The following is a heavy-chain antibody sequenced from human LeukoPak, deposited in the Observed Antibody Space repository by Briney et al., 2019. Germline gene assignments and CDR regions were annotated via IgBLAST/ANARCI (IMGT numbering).Heavy chain of an antibody. D-gene: IGHD2-2*01. V-gene: IGHV1-2*06. CDR1: GYTFTNNY. CDR2: INPNSGDT. J-gene: IGHJ4*02. CDR3: ARDYCSSTSCLFDY. Sequence: ASVTVSCKASGYTFTNNYLHWVRQAPGQGLEWMGRINPNSGDTNYAQKFQGRVTMTRDTSISTAYMELSRLRSDDTAVYYCARDYCSSTSCLFDYWGQGTLVTVSS.